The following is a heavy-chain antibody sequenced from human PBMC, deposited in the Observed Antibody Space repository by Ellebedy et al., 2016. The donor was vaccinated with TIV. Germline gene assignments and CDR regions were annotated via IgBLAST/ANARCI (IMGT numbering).Heavy chain of an antibody. CDR2: IYWDDDK. J-gene: IGHJ4*02. CDR1: GFSLSTSGVG. D-gene: IGHD3-16*01. Sequence: SGPTLVKPTHTLTLTCTFSGFSLSTSGVGVGWIRQPPGKALEWPALIYWDDDKRYSPSLKSRLTITKDTSKNRVVLTMTNMDPVHTATYYCAHSATMMTFGAFDYWGQGTLVTVSS. CDR3: AHSATMMTFGAFDY. V-gene: IGHV2-5*02.